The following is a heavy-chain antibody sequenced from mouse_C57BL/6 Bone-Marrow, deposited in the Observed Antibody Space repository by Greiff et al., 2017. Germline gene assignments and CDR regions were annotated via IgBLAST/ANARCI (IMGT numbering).Heavy chain of an antibody. CDR2: INPNYGTT. D-gene: IGHD3-2*02. CDR1: GYSFTDYN. V-gene: IGHV1-39*01. CDR3: ARSGQLRLRFAY. Sequence: EVPRVESGPELVKPGASVKISCKASGYSFTDYNMNWVKQSNGKSLEWIGVINPNYGTTSYNQKFKGKATLTVDQSSSTAYMQLNSLTSEDSAVYYCARSGQLRLRFAYWGQGTLVTVSA. J-gene: IGHJ3*01.